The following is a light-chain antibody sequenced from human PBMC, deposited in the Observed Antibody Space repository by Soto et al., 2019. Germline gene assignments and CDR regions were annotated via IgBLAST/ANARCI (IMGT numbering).Light chain of an antibody. V-gene: IGLV1-40*01. Sequence: QSVLTQPPSVSGAPGQSVTISCTGSSSNIGAGYDVHWYLQLPGSAPQLLVYTNNNRPSGVPDRFSGSASGTSASLAITGLQAEDEADYYCQSYDNRLSGYVFGTGTKVTVL. J-gene: IGLJ1*01. CDR1: SSNIGAGYD. CDR3: QSYDNRLSGYV. CDR2: TNN.